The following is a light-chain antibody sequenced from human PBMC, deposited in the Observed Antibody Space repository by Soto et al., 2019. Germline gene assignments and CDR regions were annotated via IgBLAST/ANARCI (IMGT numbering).Light chain of an antibody. CDR3: SSYSTTSSPHVL. CDR1: RSDVGRYNY. Sequence: QSVLTQPASVSGSPGQSITISCTGTRSDVGRYNYVSWYQQHPGKAPKLLIYEVTDRPSGVSTRFSASKSGSTASLTISGIQAEDEADYYCSSYSTTSSPHVLFGGGTKVTVL. J-gene: IGLJ2*01. V-gene: IGLV2-14*01. CDR2: EVT.